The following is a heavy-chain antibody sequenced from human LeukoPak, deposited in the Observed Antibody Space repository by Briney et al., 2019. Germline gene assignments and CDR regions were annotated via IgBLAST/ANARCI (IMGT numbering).Heavy chain of an antibody. V-gene: IGHV3-64*01. D-gene: IGHD4-17*01. CDR3: ARGNQGSTVSTKLRMGYYYMDV. CDR2: ISSNGGST. J-gene: IGHJ6*03. CDR1: GFTFSSYA. Sequence: GGSLRLSCAASGFTFSSYAMHWVRQAPGKGLEYVSAISSNGGSTYYANSVKGRFTISRDNSKNTLYLQMGSLRAEDMAVYYCARGNQGSTVSTKLRMGYYYMDVWGKGTTVTISS.